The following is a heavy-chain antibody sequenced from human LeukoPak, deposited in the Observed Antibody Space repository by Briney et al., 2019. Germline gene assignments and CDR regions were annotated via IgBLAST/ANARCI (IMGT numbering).Heavy chain of an antibody. Sequence: GESLKISCQGSGYNFSTYWIGWVRQMPGKGLEWMGIIYPGDSDTKYSPSFKGQVTMSADKSISTAYLQWSSLKASDTAMYYCARLSSGTYYYWGQGTLVTVSS. CDR2: IYPGDSDT. CDR3: ARLSSGTYYY. CDR1: GYNFSTYW. V-gene: IGHV5-51*01. J-gene: IGHJ4*02. D-gene: IGHD1-26*01.